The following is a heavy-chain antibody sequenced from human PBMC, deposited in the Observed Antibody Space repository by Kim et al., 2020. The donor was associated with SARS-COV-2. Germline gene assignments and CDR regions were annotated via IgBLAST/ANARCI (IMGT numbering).Heavy chain of an antibody. Sequence: GGSLRLSCAASGFTFSSYAMHWVRQAPGKGLEWVAVISYDGSNKYYADSVKGRFTISRDNSKNTLYLQMNSLRAEDTAVYYCARDPGLDRPPGGTIDAFDIWGQGTMVTVSS. CDR3: ARDPGLDRPPGGTIDAFDI. J-gene: IGHJ3*02. CDR2: ISYDGSNK. D-gene: IGHD3-16*01. CDR1: GFTFSSYA. V-gene: IGHV3-30-3*01.